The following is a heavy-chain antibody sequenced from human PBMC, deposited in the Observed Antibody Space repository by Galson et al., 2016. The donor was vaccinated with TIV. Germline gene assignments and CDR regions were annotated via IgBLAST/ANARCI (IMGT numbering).Heavy chain of an antibody. D-gene: IGHD2-8*01. J-gene: IGHJ6*02. Sequence: QSGAEVKKAGESLRISCKGSGYTFTRYWIDWVRQMPGKGLEWIGIVYPLDSEAKYNPSFQGQVTISADKSISAAYLQCRSLKASDTAMYYCARLPGYWSNGVCFGDYSYCLDVCGQGTTVTVSS. CDR3: ARLPGYWSNGVCFGDYSYCLDV. CDR2: VYPLDSEA. CDR1: GYTFTRYW. V-gene: IGHV5-51*01.